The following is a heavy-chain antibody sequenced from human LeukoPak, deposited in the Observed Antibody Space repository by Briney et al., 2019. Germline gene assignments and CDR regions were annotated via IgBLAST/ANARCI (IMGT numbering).Heavy chain of an antibody. V-gene: IGHV3-7*01. J-gene: IGHJ5*02. CDR1: GFIFSDYW. D-gene: IGHD5-12*01. Sequence: GGSLRLSCEATGFIFSDYWMTRVRQAPGKGLEWVANIKYDGSEQYCVDSLKGRFTIARDNAKNSLYLDMNSLRAEDTAIYYCARARQWLSVSNWFDPWGQGTLVTVSS. CDR3: ARARQWLSVSNWFDP. CDR2: IKYDGSEQ.